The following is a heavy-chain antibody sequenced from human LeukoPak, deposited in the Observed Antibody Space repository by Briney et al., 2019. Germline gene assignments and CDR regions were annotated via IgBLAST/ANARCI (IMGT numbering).Heavy chain of an antibody. CDR2: NYYSVIT. CDR3: ARDYAVAGTGWFDP. V-gene: IGHV4-59*01. Sequence: SETLSLTCTVSGGSISMDYWSWIRQPPGEGLEWIGYNYYSVITNYNPSLKSRFTISVDTSKNPFSLKLSSVTAADTAVYYCARDYAVAGTGWFDPWGQGTLVTVSS. CDR1: GGSISMDY. D-gene: IGHD6-19*01. J-gene: IGHJ5*02.